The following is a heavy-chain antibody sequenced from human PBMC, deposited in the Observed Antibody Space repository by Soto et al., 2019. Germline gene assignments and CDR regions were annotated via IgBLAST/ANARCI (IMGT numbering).Heavy chain of an antibody. CDR3: VREDGVVGASYAFDS. CDR1: GFTLTTYT. CDR2: INGRSNYK. V-gene: IGHV3-21*01. D-gene: IGHD1-26*01. J-gene: IGHJ5*01. Sequence: GGSLRLSCVASGFTLTTYTMNWVRQAPGTGLEWVSSINGRSNYKYYSESVKGRFTISRDNAQNSLFLQMSRLGPEDTAVYYCVREDGVVGASYAFDSWGQGPLVTVSS.